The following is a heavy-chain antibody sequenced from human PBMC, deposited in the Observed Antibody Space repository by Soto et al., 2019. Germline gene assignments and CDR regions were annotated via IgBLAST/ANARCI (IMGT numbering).Heavy chain of an antibody. CDR1: GFTFSSYG. CDR2: IWYDGSNK. D-gene: IGHD2-2*01. V-gene: IGHV3-33*01. CDR3: ARDPPLNCSSTSCYYYYGMDV. J-gene: IGHJ6*02. Sequence: LRLSCAASGFTFSSYGMHWVRQAPGKGLEWVAVIWYDGSNKYYADSVKGRFTISRDNSKNTLYLQMNSLRAEDTAVYYCARDPPLNCSSTSCYYYYGMDVWGQGTTVTVSS.